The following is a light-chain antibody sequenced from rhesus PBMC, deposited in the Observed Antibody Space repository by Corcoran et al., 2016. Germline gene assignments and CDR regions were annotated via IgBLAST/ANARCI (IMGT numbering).Light chain of an antibody. CDR3: QQHYSSPLT. CDR2: WAS. Sequence: DIVMTQSPDSLAVSRGERVTINCKSSQSLLYSSNNRNYLAWYQQKPVQGPKMLIYWASIRDSGVPHRFSGRGDGTNFTLTIRCLKAEAVAVYYCQQHYSSPLTFGQGTKVEIK. CDR1: QSLLYSSNNRNY. J-gene: IGKJ1*01. V-gene: IGKV4-1*01.